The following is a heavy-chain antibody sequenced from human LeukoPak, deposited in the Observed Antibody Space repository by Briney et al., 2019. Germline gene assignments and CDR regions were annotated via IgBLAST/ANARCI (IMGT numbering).Heavy chain of an antibody. Sequence: SQTLSLTCTVSGGSISSGSYYWSWIRQPAGKGLEWIGRIYTSGSTNYNPSLKSRVTISVDTSKNQSSLKLSSVTAADTAVYYCARGGPDYYYYYMDVWGKGTTVIVSS. CDR3: ARGGPDYYYYYMDV. V-gene: IGHV4-61*02. CDR1: GGSISSGSYY. CDR2: IYTSGST. J-gene: IGHJ6*03.